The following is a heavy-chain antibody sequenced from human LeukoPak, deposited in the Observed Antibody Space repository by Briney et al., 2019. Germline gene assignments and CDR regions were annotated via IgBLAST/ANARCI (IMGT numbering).Heavy chain of an antibody. D-gene: IGHD3-3*01. V-gene: IGHV1-8*03. J-gene: IGHJ3*02. CDR3: ARGEAITIFGVVPGRDAFDI. CDR1: GYTFTSYD. CDR2: MNPNSGNT. Sequence: ASVKVSCKASGYTFTSYDNNWVRQATGQGLEWMGWMNPNSGNTGYAQKFQGRVTITRNTSISTAYMELSSLRSEDAVVYYCARGEAITIFGVVPGRDAFDIWGQGTMVTVSS.